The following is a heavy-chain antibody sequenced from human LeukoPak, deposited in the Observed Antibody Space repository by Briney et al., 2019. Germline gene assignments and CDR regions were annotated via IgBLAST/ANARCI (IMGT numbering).Heavy chain of an antibody. J-gene: IGHJ4*02. V-gene: IGHV1-69*05. D-gene: IGHD2-15*01. CDR3: ARDSEGYCSGGSCYFDY. CDR2: IIPIFGTA. Sequence: GSSVKVSCKASVGTFSSYAISWLRQAPGQGLEWMGRIIPIFGTANYAQKFQGRVTITTDESTSTAYMELSSLRSEDTAVYYCARDSEGYCSGGSCYFDYWGQGTLVTVSS. CDR1: VGTFSSYA.